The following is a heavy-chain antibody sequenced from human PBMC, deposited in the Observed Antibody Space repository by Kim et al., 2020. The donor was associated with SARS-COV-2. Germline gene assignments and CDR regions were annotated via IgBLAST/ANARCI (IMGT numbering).Heavy chain of an antibody. V-gene: IGHV3-15*01. D-gene: IGHD2-15*01. J-gene: IGHJ6*02. CDR3: TSEADSFYYYYGMDV. Sequence: PVSSRFTISRDDSTNTLHLQMNSLKTEDTAVYYCTSEADSFYYYYGMDVWGQGTTVTVSS.